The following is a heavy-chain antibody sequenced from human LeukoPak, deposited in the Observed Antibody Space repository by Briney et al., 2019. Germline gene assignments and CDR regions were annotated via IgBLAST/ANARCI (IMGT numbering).Heavy chain of an antibody. V-gene: IGHV4-59*01. Sequence: SETLSLTCTVSGGSINSYYWSWIRQPPGKGLEWIGYIYYSGSTNYNPSLKSRVTISVDTSKNQFTLKLTSVTAADTAVYYCARKTSSSWFFDYWGQGSLVTVSS. D-gene: IGHD6-13*01. J-gene: IGHJ4*02. CDR1: GGSINSYY. CDR3: ARKTSSSWFFDY. CDR2: IYYSGST.